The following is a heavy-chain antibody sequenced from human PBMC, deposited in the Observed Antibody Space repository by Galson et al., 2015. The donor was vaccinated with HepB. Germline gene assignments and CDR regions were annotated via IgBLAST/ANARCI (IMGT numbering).Heavy chain of an antibody. CDR3: ARGYPPLWYYGMDV. V-gene: IGHV1-69*01. Sequence: SCAASGFTFSSYAISWVRQAPGQGLEWMGGIIPIFGTANYAQKFQGRVTITADESTSTAYMELSSLRSEDTAVYYCARGYPPLWYYGMDVWGQGTTVTVSS. J-gene: IGHJ6*02. D-gene: IGHD5-12*01. CDR1: GFTFSSYA. CDR2: IIPIFGTA.